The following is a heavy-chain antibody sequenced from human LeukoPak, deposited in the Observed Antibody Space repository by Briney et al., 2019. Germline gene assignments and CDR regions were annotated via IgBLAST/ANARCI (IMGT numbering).Heavy chain of an antibody. V-gene: IGHV3-48*03. D-gene: IGHD3-22*01. J-gene: IGHJ4*02. Sequence: GGSLSLSCAASGLTFSSYEMNWVRQAPGKGLEWVSYISSSGSTIYYAYSVKGRFTISRDNAKNSLYLQMNSRRAEDTAVYYCARDYYDSSHFDYWGQGTLVTVSS. CDR3: ARDYYDSSHFDY. CDR1: GLTFSSYE. CDR2: ISSSGSTI.